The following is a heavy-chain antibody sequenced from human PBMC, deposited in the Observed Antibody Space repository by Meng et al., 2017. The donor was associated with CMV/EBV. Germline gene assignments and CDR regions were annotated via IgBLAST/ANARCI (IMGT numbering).Heavy chain of an antibody. D-gene: IGHD3-3*01. V-gene: IGHV4-30-4*08. CDR2: IYYSGYT. Sequence: SWVRQAPGKGLEWIGYIYYSGYTYYNPSLKSRVSISVDTSKNQFSLKLSSVTAADTAVYYCATNGPYYDFWSGQDYWGQGTLVTVSS. CDR3: ATNGPYYDFWSGQDY. J-gene: IGHJ4*02.